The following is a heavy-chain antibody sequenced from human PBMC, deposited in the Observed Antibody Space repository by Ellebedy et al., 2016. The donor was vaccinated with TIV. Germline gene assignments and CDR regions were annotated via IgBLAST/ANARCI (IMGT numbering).Heavy chain of an antibody. CDR3: AKDLGRWLQYFDS. CDR2: LLYDGNDE. V-gene: IGHV3-30*18. D-gene: IGHD5-24*01. J-gene: IGHJ4*02. CDR1: GFTFRSYG. Sequence: GESLKISCVASGFTFRSYGMHWVRQAPGKGLEWVAGLLYDGNDEYYADSVKGRFTISRDSSKRTLYLHMNSLRTEDTAVYYCAKDLGRWLQYFDSWGQGTLVTVSS.